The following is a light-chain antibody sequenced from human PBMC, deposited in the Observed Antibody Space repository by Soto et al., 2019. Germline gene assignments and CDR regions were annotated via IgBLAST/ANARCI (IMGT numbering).Light chain of an antibody. CDR3: QQYDKYST. V-gene: IGKV1-5*01. CDR2: DAS. CDR1: QSISVS. J-gene: IGKJ1*01. Sequence: QRPQSTSTLSASVGDTVTINRRASQSISVSLAWYQQNPGKSPHLLIYDASTLQGGVPSRFSGSGSGTEFTLTVTRLQPEDFATYFRQQYDKYSTVGQGTTVDIK.